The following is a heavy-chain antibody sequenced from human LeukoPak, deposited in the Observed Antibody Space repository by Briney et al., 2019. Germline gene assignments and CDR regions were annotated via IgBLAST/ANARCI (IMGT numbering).Heavy chain of an antibody. Sequence: GGSLRLSCAASGFTFSSYAMSWVRQAPGKGLEWVSAISGSGGSKYYADSVKGRFTISRDTSKNTLYLQMNSLRAEDTAVYYCAKDTGTAWGNWFDPWGQGTLVTVSP. D-gene: IGHD3-16*01. V-gene: IGHV3-23*01. J-gene: IGHJ5*02. CDR2: ISGSGGSK. CDR1: GFTFSSYA. CDR3: AKDTGTAWGNWFDP.